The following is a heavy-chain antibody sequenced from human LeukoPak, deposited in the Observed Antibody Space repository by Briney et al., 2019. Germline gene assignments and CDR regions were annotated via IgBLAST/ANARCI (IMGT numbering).Heavy chain of an antibody. D-gene: IGHD3-22*01. J-gene: IGHJ6*02. CDR3: ARSGGYYPHNYYGMDV. Sequence: SGGSLRLSCVASGFTFSSYGMHWVRQAPGKGLEWVAVISYDGSNKYYADSVKGRFTISRDNSKNTLYLQMNSLRAEDTAVYYCARSGGYYPHNYYGMDVWGQGTTVTVSS. V-gene: IGHV3-30*03. CDR1: GFTFSSYG. CDR2: ISYDGSNK.